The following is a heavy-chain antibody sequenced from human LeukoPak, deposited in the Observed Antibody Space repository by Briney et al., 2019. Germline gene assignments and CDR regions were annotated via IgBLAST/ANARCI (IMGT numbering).Heavy chain of an antibody. J-gene: IGHJ4*02. D-gene: IGHD6-25*01. CDR1: GFTFSNYA. CDR2: ISYDGNFK. Sequence: PGRSLRLSCAASGFTFSNYAVHWVRQAPGKGLEWVAIISYDGNFKYYADSVKGRFTISRDNSKNTLYLQMNSLRPEDTAVYYCARDKSGFDYWGQGTLVTVSS. CDR3: ARDKSGFDY. V-gene: IGHV3-30-3*01.